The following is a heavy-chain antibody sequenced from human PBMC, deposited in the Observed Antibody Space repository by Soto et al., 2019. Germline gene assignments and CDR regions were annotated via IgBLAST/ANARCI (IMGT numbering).Heavy chain of an antibody. J-gene: IGHJ4*02. CDR1: GGSISSGGYS. Sequence: SETLSLTCAVSGGSISSGGYSWSWIRQPPGKGLEWIGYIYHSGSTYYNPSLKSRVTISVDRSKNQFSLKLISVTAADTAVYYCASSSGWSTSNFDRWGQGALVTVSS. CDR2: IYHSGST. CDR3: ASSSGWSTSNFDR. V-gene: IGHV4-30-2*01. D-gene: IGHD6-19*01.